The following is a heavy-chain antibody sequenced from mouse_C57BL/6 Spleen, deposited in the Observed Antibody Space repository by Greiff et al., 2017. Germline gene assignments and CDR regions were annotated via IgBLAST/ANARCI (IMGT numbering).Heavy chain of an antibody. Sequence: QVHVKQPGTELVKPGASVKLSCKASGYTFTSYWMHWVKQRPGQGLEWIGNINPSNGGTNYNEKFKSKATLTVDKSSSTAYLQLRSLTSEDSAVYYCARSYYGSSPDFDSWGQVTTLTVSS. CDR1: GYTFTSYW. V-gene: IGHV1-53*01. D-gene: IGHD1-1*01. CDR2: INPSNGGT. J-gene: IGHJ2*01. CDR3: ARSYYGSSPDFDS.